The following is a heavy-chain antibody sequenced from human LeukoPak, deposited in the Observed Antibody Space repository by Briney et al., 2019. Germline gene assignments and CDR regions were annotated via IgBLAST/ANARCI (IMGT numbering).Heavy chain of an antibody. D-gene: IGHD3-22*01. CDR3: ARDPSGDSSGHPFDY. CDR1: GYTFTGYY. V-gene: IGHV1-2*02. J-gene: IGHJ4*02. Sequence: GASVKVSCKASGYTFTGYYMQWVRQAPGQGPEWMGWINPDSLATNYAQKFQGRVTLTRDTSINTAYMELSRLRSDDTAVYYCARDPSGDSSGHPFDYWGQGTLVTVSS. CDR2: INPDSLAT.